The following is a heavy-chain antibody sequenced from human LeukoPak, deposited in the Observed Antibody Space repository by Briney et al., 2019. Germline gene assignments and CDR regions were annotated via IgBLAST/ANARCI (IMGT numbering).Heavy chain of an antibody. CDR2: MWYDGSNK. CDR3: ARDEVTTPRD. V-gene: IGHV3-33*01. D-gene: IGHD4-17*01. CDR1: GFTFSSYG. Sequence: PGGSLRLSCAASGFTFSSYGMHWVRQAPGKGLEWVAVMWYDGSNKYYADSVKGRFTISRDNSKNTLYLQMHSLRAEDTAVYYCARDEVTTPRDWGQGTPVTVSS. J-gene: IGHJ4*02.